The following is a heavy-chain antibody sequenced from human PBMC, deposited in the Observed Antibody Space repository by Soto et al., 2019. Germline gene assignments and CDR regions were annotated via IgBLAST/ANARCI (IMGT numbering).Heavy chain of an antibody. Sequence: SHPLSHTHTTASCTIRTSSYYWGWIRQPPGKGLEWIGSIYYSGSTYYNPSLKSRVTISVDTSKNQFSLKLSSVTAADTAVYYCARGRTSGTLFDYWGQG. CDR3: ARGRTSGTLFDY. CDR1: SCTIRTSSYY. CDR2: IYYSGST. D-gene: IGHD2-2*01. J-gene: IGHJ4*02. V-gene: IGHV4-39*01.